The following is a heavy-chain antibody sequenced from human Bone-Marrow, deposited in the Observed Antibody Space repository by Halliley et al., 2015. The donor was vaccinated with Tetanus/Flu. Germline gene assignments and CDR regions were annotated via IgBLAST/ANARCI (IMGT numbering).Heavy chain of an antibody. D-gene: IGHD2-2*02. Sequence: YADSVKGRFTISRDNSKNTVYLQMNSLRDEDTAVYYCAKDGAEGYCSSTSCYRYDGYFGMDLWGQGTTVTVSS. J-gene: IGHJ6*02. CDR3: AKDGAEGYCSSTSCYRYDGYFGMDL. V-gene: IGHV3-23*01.